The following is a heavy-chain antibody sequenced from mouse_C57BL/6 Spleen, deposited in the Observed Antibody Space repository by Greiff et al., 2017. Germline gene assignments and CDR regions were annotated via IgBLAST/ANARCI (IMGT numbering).Heavy chain of an antibody. J-gene: IGHJ3*01. CDR1: GYTFTSYW. Sequence: QVQLQQPGAELVKPGASVKLSCKASGYTFTSYWMHWVKQRPGQGLEWIGMIHPNSGSTNYNEKFKSKATLTVDKSSSTAYMQLSSLTSEDSAVYYCARPHSNYEDWFAYWGQGTLVTVSA. V-gene: IGHV1-64*01. D-gene: IGHD2-5*01. CDR2: IHPNSGST. CDR3: ARPHSNYEDWFAY.